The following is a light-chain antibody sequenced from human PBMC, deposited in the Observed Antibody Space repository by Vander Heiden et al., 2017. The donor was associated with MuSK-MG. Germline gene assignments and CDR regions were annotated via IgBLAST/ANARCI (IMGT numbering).Light chain of an antibody. CDR3: QQDDTIPLT. J-gene: IGKJ3*01. Sequence: DIVMTQSPDSLAVSLGERATINCKSSQSVLYSFNNKNYLAWYQHKPGQPPKLLIYWASIRQSGVPDRFSGSGSGTDFTLTISSLQAEDVAVYYCQQDDTIPLTFGPGTKVDIK. CDR1: QSVLYSFNNKNY. V-gene: IGKV4-1*01. CDR2: WAS.